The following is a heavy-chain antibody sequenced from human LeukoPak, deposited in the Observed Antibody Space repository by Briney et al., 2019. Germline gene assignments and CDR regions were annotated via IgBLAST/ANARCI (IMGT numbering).Heavy chain of an antibody. CDR3: ARGRRNYDILTGYTDPYYFDY. J-gene: IGHJ4*02. D-gene: IGHD3-9*01. Sequence: SETLSLTCTVSGGSISSYYWSWIRQPPGKGLEWIGYIYYSGSTNYNPSLKSRVTISVDTSKNQFSLKLSSVTAADTAVYYCARGRRNYDILTGYTDPYYFDYWGQGTLVTVSS. V-gene: IGHV4-59*12. CDR1: GGSISSYY. CDR2: IYYSGST.